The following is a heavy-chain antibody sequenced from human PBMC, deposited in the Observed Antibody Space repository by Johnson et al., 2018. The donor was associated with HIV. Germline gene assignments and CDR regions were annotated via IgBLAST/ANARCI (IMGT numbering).Heavy chain of an antibody. CDR3: SRGKWGVGANAFDI. D-gene: IGHD1-26*01. CDR2: ISYDGSNK. CDR1: GFTFSSYG. V-gene: IGHV3-30*19. Sequence: QVQLVESGGGVVQPGRSLRLSCAASGFTFSSYGMHWVRQAPGKGLEWVAVISYDGSNKYYADSVKGRFTISRDNANNSLYLQMNSLRAEDTAVYYCSRGKWGVGANAFDIWGQGTMVTVSS. J-gene: IGHJ3*02.